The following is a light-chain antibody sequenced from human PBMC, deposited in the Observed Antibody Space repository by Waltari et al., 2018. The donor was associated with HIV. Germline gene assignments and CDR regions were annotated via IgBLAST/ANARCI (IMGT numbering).Light chain of an antibody. V-gene: IGKV3-11*01. J-gene: IGKJ1*01. CDR3: YQRSDWPRT. Sequence: ETVLTQSPATLSLSPGERATHSCRASQSVSDYLAWYQQKPGQAPRLIIYDASNRATGIPVRFSGSGSGTDFSLTISSLEPEDFAVYYCYQRSDWPRTFGPGTKVEIK. CDR1: QSVSDY. CDR2: DAS.